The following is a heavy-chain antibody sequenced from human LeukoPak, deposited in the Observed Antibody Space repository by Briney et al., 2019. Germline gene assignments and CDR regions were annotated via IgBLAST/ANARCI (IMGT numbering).Heavy chain of an antibody. CDR3: ARDRGWLTSDY. CDR2: IKEDGSET. CDR1: GFTFNTYW. Sequence: GGSLRLSCAASGFTFNTYWMGSVRQAPGKGLEWLGNIKEDGSETYYVDFLKGRITISRDNAKNSLSLQMNSLRVEDTAVYYCARDRGWLTSDYWGQGTLVTVSS. J-gene: IGHJ4*02. V-gene: IGHV3-7*03. D-gene: IGHD3-10*01.